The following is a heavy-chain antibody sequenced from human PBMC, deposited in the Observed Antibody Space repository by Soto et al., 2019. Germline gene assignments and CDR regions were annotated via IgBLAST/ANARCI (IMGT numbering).Heavy chain of an antibody. CDR1: GLSLTTSGVG. V-gene: IGHV2-5*02. D-gene: IGHD3-3*01. J-gene: IGHJ4*02. CDR3: AHRVLRTVFGLVTTTAIYFDF. CDR2: IYWDDDK. Sequence: QITLNESGPTVVRPTETLTLTCRFSGLSLTTSGVGVGWVRQSPGKAPEWLALIYWDDDKRYSESLKSRLTNTKDTSKNQVVLTVANLDPTDTATYYCAHRVLRTVFGLVTTTAIYFDFWGQGTPVAVSS.